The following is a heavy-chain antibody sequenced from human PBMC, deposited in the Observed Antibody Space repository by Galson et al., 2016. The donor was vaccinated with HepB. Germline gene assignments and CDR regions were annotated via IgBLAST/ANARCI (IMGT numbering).Heavy chain of an antibody. V-gene: IGHV3-30*04. CDR3: ARSVSTAWHTFDS. CDR1: GFTFSDYT. Sequence: SLRLSCAASGFTFSDYTMHWIRQAPGQAPGEGLEWVAVISEDGTQKYLADSVKGRFTISRDNSSSILYLQMNSLRREDTAIDYCARSVSTAWHTFDSWGQGTLVPVSS. CDR2: ISEDGTQK. J-gene: IGHJ4*02.